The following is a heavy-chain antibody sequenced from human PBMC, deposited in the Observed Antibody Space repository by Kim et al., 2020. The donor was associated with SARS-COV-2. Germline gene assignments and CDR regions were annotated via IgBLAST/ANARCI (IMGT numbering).Heavy chain of an antibody. CDR3: ARRSYYDSSGYYKY. V-gene: IGHV4-39*01. D-gene: IGHD3-22*01. Sequence: NPALKRRVTISVDTSKNQFSLKLSSVTAADTAVYYCARRSYYDSSGYYKYWGLGTLVTVSS. J-gene: IGHJ4*02.